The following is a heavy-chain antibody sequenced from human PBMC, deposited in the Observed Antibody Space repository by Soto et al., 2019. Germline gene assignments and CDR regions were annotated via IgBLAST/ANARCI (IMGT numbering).Heavy chain of an antibody. CDR2: IYYSGST. Sequence: SETLSLTCTVSGGSISSSSYYWGWIRQPPGKGLEWIGSIYYSGSTYYNPSLKSRVTISVDTSKNQFSMKLSSVTAADTAVYYCARSTSLGYCSGGSCYNWFDPWGQGTLVT. CDR3: ARSTSLGYCSGGSCYNWFDP. CDR1: GGSISSSSYY. D-gene: IGHD2-15*01. V-gene: IGHV4-39*01. J-gene: IGHJ5*02.